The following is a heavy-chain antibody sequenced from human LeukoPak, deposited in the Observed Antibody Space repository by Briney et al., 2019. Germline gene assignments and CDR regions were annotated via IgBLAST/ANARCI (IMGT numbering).Heavy chain of an antibody. D-gene: IGHD3-10*01. Sequence: PSETLSLTCTVSGSSIISYYWSWIRQPPGKGLEWIGYIYYSGSTNYNPSLKSRFTISVDTSKNQFSLKLSSVTAADTAVYYCARVPLLWFGELPSAFDIWGQGTMVTVSS. CDR2: IYYSGST. CDR1: GSSIISYY. V-gene: IGHV4-59*01. CDR3: ARVPLLWFGELPSAFDI. J-gene: IGHJ3*02.